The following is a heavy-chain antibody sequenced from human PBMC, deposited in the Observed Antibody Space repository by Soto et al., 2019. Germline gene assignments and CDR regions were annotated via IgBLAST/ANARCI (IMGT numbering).Heavy chain of an antibody. CDR3: ARDNRAGSSSLAGRQHMDV. J-gene: IGHJ6*02. Sequence: QVPLVQSGAEVMKPGASVKVSCKASGYTFTSYGISWVRQAPGQGLEWMGWISAYNGNTNYAQKLQGRVTMTTDTSTSTAYMELRSLRPDDTAVYYCARDNRAGSSSLAGRQHMDVWGQGTTVTVSS. D-gene: IGHD6-13*01. CDR2: ISAYNGNT. CDR1: GYTFTSYG. V-gene: IGHV1-18*01.